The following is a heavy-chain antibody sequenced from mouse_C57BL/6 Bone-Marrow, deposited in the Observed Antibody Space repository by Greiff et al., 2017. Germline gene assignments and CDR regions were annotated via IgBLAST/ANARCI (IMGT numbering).Heavy chain of an antibody. CDR2: IDPSDSET. D-gene: IGHD1-1*01. V-gene: IGHV1-52*01. CDR3: ARGSYYYPYYYAMDY. Sequence: QVQLKQPGAELVRPGSSVKLSCKASGYTFTSYWMHWVKQRPIQGLEWIGNIDPSDSETHSNQKFKDKATLTVDKSSSTAYMQLSSLTSEDSAVYYCARGSYYYPYYYAMDYWGQGTSVTVSS. J-gene: IGHJ4*01. CDR1: GYTFTSYW.